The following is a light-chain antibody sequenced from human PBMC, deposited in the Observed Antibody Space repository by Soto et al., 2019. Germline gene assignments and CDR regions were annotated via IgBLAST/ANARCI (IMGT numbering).Light chain of an antibody. CDR1: SSTIGSNT. CDR3: AAWDDSLNGYV. V-gene: IGLV1-44*01. CDR2: SNN. Sequence: VLTQPPSASGTPGQRVTISCSGSSSTIGSNTVNWYQQLPGTAPKLLIYSNNQRPSGVPDRFSGSKSGTSASLAISGLQSEDEADYYCAAWDDSLNGYVFGTGTKGTVL. J-gene: IGLJ1*01.